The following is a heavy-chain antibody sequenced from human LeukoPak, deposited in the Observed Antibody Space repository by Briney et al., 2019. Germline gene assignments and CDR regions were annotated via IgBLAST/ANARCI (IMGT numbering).Heavy chain of an antibody. J-gene: IGHJ4*02. CDR1: GGSISSSNW. V-gene: IGHV4-4*02. CDR3: ARESDRYCSSTSCSKYYFDY. CDR2: IYHSGST. D-gene: IGHD2-2*01. Sequence: SETPSLTCAVSGGSISSSNWWSWVRQPPGKGLEWIGEIYHSGSTNYNPSLKSRVTISVDKSKNQFSLKLSSVTAADTAVYYCARESDRYCSSTSCSKYYFDYWGQGTLVTVSS.